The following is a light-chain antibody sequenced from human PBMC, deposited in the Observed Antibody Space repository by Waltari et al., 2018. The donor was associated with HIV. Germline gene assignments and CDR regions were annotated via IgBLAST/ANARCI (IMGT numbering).Light chain of an antibody. Sequence: EIMMMQSPDALYVSPGERVSLSCRASQDVFRHVAWYQQKPGLPPRLVIFDTSIRATGVPARFSGSGSGTEFILTITSLQPEDFAVYYCLQYNAWPPVTFGGGTKVDI. J-gene: IGKJ4*01. CDR2: DTS. CDR3: LQYNAWPPVT. CDR1: QDVFRH. V-gene: IGKV3-15*01.